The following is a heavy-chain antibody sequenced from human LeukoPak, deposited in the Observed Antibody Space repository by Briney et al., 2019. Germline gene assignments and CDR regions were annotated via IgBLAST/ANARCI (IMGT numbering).Heavy chain of an antibody. CDR1: GFTFSRYS. D-gene: IGHD6-19*01. V-gene: IGHV3-21*01. CDR2: ISSSSSYI. Sequence: GGSLRLSCAASGFTFSRYSMNWVRQAPGKGVEWVSSISSSSSYIYYADSVKGRFTISRDNAKTSLYLQMNGLRAEDTAVYYCARGHVAVAGPYWGQGTLVTVSS. CDR3: ARGHVAVAGPY. J-gene: IGHJ4*02.